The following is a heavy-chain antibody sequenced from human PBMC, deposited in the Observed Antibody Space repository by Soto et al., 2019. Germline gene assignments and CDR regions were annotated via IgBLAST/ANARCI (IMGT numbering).Heavy chain of an antibody. Sequence: PGGSLRLSCTGSGFTFSSNGMHWVRQAPGQGLEWVAFTSYDGNKQYYADSVKGRFTISRDNLKNTLYLQMNSLRPEDTAVYYCAKALAASLYNWLDPWGQGTRVTVSS. J-gene: IGHJ5*02. V-gene: IGHV3-30*18. CDR2: TSYDGNKQ. D-gene: IGHD6-19*01. CDR3: AKALAASLYNWLDP. CDR1: GFTFSSNG.